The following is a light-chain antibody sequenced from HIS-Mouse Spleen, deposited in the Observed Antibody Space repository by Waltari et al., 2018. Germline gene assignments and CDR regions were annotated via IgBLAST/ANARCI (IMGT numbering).Light chain of an antibody. V-gene: IGLV3-1*01. Sequence: SYELTQPPSVSVSPVQTASITCSGAQLGDKYACWYQQKPGQSPALVSYQDSKRPPGIHERFSGSNSGNTATLTISGTQAMDEADYYCQAWDSSTVVFGGGTKLTVL. CDR1: QLGDKY. CDR2: QDS. J-gene: IGLJ2*01. CDR3: QAWDSSTVV.